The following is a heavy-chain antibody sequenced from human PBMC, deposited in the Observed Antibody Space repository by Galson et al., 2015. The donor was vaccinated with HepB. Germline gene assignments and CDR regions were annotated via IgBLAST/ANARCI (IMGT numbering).Heavy chain of an antibody. CDR1: GGTFSSYA. V-gene: IGHV1-69*13. J-gene: IGHJ6*03. Sequence: SVKVSCKASGGTFSSYAISWVRQAPGQGLEWMGGIIPIFGTANYAQKFQGRATITADESTSTAYMELSSLRSEDTAVYYCARGASWGYPRPYYYYYMDVWGKGTTVTVSS. CDR3: ARGASWGYPRPYYYYYMDV. CDR2: IIPIFGTA. D-gene: IGHD7-27*01.